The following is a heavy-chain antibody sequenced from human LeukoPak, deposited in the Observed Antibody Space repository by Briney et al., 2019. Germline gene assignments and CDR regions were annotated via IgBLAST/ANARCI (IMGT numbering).Heavy chain of an antibody. CDR3: AREGVGKVPAAMRGDY. CDR1: GGTFSSYA. V-gene: IGHV1-69*05. D-gene: IGHD2-2*01. Sequence: ASVKVSCKASGGTFSSYAISWVRQAPGQGLEWMGRIIPIFGTANYAQKFQGRVTITTDESTSTAYMELSSLRSEDTAAYYCAREGVGKVPAAMRGDYWGQGTLVTVSS. J-gene: IGHJ4*02. CDR2: IIPIFGTA.